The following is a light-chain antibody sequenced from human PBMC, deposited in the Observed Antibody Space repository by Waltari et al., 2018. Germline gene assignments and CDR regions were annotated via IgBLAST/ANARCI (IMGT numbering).Light chain of an antibody. V-gene: IGKV3-11*01. CDR3: QQRSNWPLT. CDR2: DAS. Sequence: EIVFTQSPATLSLSPGERATLSGRASQRVISYLVWYQQKPGQAHRLRSYDASNRATGIPARCSGSGSGTDFTLTISSLEPEDFAVYYCQQRSNWPLTFGGGTKVEIK. J-gene: IGKJ4*01. CDR1: QRVISY.